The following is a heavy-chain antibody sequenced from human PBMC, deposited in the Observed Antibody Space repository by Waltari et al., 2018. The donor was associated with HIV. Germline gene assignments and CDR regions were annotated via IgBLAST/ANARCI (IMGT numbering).Heavy chain of an antibody. CDR1: GFSFGDFV. V-gene: IGHV3-49*03. J-gene: IGHJ4*02. CDR3: TRSSKLDY. Sequence: EVQLVEFGGGLVQPGRSLRFSCTGFGFSFGDFVISWFRQAPGKGLEWVGLIRSRTYGGATEYAASGKGRFTISRDDLKSVAYLQMNSLKTEDTAVYYCTRSSKLDYWGQGTLVTVSS. CDR2: IRSRTYGGAT. D-gene: IGHD4-4*01.